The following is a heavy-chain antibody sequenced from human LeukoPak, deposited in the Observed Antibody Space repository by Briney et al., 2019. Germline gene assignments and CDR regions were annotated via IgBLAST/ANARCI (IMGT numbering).Heavy chain of an antibody. J-gene: IGHJ4*02. CDR2: IYYSGST. CDR1: GGSVRSYY. Sequence: PSETLSLTCTVSGGSVRSYYWTWIRQPPGKGLEWLGYIYYSGSTNYNPSLKSRVTISVDTSKNQFSQKLSSVTAADTAVYYCASLRGYSGYDPFDYWGQGALVTVSS. D-gene: IGHD5-12*01. V-gene: IGHV4-59*08. CDR3: ASLRGYSGYDPFDY.